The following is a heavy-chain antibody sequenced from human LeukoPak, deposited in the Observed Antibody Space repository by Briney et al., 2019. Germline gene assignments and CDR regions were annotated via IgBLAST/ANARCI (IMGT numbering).Heavy chain of an antibody. V-gene: IGHV3-53*01. D-gene: IGHD4-17*01. CDR2: IYSGGST. CDR1: GFTVSSNY. Sequence: GGSLRLSFAASGFTVSSNYMSWVRQAPGKGLEWVSVIYSGGSTYYADSVKGRFTISRDNSKNTLYLQMNSLRAEDTAVYYCARSGGDDYGDYWYFDLWGRGTLVTVSS. J-gene: IGHJ2*01. CDR3: ARSGGDDYGDYWYFDL.